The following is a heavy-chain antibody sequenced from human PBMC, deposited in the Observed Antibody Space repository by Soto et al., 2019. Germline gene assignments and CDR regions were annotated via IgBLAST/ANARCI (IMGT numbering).Heavy chain of an antibody. V-gene: IGHV4-4*02. CDR1: GGSISSSNW. CDR2: IYHSGST. J-gene: IGHJ5*02. CDR3: ARNRGCSSTSCSHNWFDP. Sequence: PSETLSLTCAVSGGSISSSNWWSWVRQPPGKGLEWIGEIYHSGSTNYNPSLKSRVTISVDKSKNQFSLKLSSVTAADTAVYYCARNRGCSSTSCSHNWFDPWGQGTLV. D-gene: IGHD2-2*01.